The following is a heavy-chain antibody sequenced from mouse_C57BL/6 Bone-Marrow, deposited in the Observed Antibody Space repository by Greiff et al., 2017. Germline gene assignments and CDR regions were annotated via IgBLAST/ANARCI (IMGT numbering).Heavy chain of an antibody. CDR3: ARSLWLGFAY. Sequence: VQLLQPGAELVKPGASVKLSCKASGYTFTSYWMHWVKQRPGQGLEWIGMIHPNSGSTNYTEKFKSKVTLTVDKSSSTVYMQLSSLTSGDSAVYYCARSLWLGFAYWGQGTLVTVSA. CDR1: GYTFTSYW. V-gene: IGHV1-64*01. J-gene: IGHJ3*01. CDR2: IHPNSGST. D-gene: IGHD2-2*01.